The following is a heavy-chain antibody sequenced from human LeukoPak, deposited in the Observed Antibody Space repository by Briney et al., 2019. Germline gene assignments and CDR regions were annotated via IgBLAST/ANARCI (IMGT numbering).Heavy chain of an antibody. CDR2: ISGSGGST. D-gene: IGHD3-10*01. J-gene: IGHJ4*02. V-gene: IGHV3-23*01. CDR1: GFTFSSYA. Sequence: PGGSLRLSCAASGFTFSSYAMSWVRQAPGKGLEWVSAISGSGGSTYYADSVKGRFTISRGNSKNTLYLQMNSLRAEDTAVYYCAKDLDGWGLFDYWGQGTLVTVSS. CDR3: AKDLDGWGLFDY.